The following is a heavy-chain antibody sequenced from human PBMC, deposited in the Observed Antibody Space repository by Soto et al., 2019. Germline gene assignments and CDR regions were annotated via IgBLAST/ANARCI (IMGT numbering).Heavy chain of an antibody. D-gene: IGHD3-10*01. CDR2: FRAGGDDGTT. CDR3: AKKVNSGSGSQYFDY. J-gene: IGHJ4*02. CDR1: GFTFSSYS. Sequence: VGSLRLSCVASGFTFSSYSMSWVRQAPGKGLEWVSGFRAGGDDGTTYYADSVKGRFTMSRDNSKNTLFLQMNSLRAEDTAIYYCAKKVNSGSGSQYFDYFGQGSLVTVS. V-gene: IGHV3-23*01.